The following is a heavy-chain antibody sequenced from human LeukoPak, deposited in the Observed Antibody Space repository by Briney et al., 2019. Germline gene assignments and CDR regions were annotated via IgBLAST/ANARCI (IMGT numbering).Heavy chain of an antibody. Sequence: PAETRSFTCTGSDSSFNNLDWSWIRQPAGRGLDGSRRFSFGGDTKYNPSLKSRVTISVANSKNQFSLTLSPVTAAHTAMYYCARVDSANPYTGGYMDVWGKGTTVTVSS. CDR3: ARVDSANPYTGGYMDV. J-gene: IGHJ6*03. CDR1: DSSFNNLD. V-gene: IGHV4-4*07. CDR2: FSFGGDT. D-gene: IGHD3-16*02.